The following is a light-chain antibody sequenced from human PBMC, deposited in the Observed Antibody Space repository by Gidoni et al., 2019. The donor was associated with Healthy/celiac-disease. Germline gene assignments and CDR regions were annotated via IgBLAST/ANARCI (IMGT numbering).Light chain of an antibody. CDR1: QSVSSY. J-gene: IGKJ2*01. CDR3: QQRSNWPLLT. V-gene: IGKV3-11*01. CDR2: DAS. Sequence: EIVLTQSLATLSLSPGERATLSCRASQSVSSYLAWYQQKPGQAPRLLIYDASNRATGIPARFSGSGSGTDFTLTISSLEPEDFAVYYCQQRSNWPLLTFXQXTKLEIK.